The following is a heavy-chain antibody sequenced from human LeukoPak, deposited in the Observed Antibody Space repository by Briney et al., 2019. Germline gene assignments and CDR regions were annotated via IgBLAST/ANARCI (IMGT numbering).Heavy chain of an antibody. CDR1: RGSISTYY. CDR2: SHYSGST. V-gene: IGHV4-59*08. D-gene: IGHD3-3*01. Sequence: SETLSLTCTVSRGSISTYYWSWLRQPPGKGLEWIGCSHYSGSTNYNPSLKRRVTISVDTSKNQFSLKLSSVTAADTAVYYCARHEADYDFWSGYFWFDPWGQGTLVAVSS. J-gene: IGHJ5*02. CDR3: ARHEADYDFWSGYFWFDP.